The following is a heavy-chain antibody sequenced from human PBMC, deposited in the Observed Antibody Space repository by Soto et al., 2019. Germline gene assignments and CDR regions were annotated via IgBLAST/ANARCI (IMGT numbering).Heavy chain of an antibody. D-gene: IGHD2-15*01. CDR3: ASEYCSGGRCYYYGMDV. CDR2: IWYDGSNK. V-gene: IGHV3-33*01. Sequence: QVQLVESGGGVVQPGRSLRLSCAASGFTFSTYGMHWVRQAPDKGLVWVAVIWYDGSNKYYADSVKGRFTIARENSKNTLYLQMNSLRAEDTAVYYCASEYCSGGRCYYYGMDVWCQGNTVSVSS. J-gene: IGHJ6*02. CDR1: GFTFSTYG.